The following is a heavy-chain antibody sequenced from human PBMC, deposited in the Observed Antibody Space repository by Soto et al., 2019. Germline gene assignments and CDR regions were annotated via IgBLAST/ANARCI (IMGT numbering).Heavy chain of an antibody. V-gene: IGHV3-23*01. Sequence: GGSLRLSCAASGFTFSSYAMSWVRQAPGKGLEWVSAISGSGGSTYYADSVKGRFTISRDNSKNTLYLQMNSLRAEDTAVYYCAKRNVWFGELIHQILYGMDFWGQGTTVTVSS. J-gene: IGHJ6*02. D-gene: IGHD3-10*01. CDR3: AKRNVWFGELIHQILYGMDF. CDR1: GFTFSSYA. CDR2: ISGSGGST.